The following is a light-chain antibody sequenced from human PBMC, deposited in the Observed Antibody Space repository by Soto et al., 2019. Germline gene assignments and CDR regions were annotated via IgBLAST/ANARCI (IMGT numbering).Light chain of an antibody. V-gene: IGKV1-5*01. CDR3: QQYDSYSWT. CDR2: DAS. Sequence: DIQMTQSPSTLSASAGDTVTITCRASQSISTFLAWYQQKPGKAPKLLIFDASSLKSGVPSRFSGSGSGTDFTLTISSLQPDDFATYYCQQYDSYSWTFGQGTKVEIK. J-gene: IGKJ1*01. CDR1: QSISTF.